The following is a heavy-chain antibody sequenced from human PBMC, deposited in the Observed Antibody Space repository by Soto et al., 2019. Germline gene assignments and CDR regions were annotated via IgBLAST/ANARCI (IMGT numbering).Heavy chain of an antibody. CDR1: GGSISSSNW. CDR3: ARLKTTPIDAFDI. V-gene: IGHV4-4*02. D-gene: IGHD1-1*01. J-gene: IGHJ3*02. CDR2: IYHSGNS. Sequence: QVQLQESGPGLVKPSGTLSLTCTVSGGSISSSNWWSWVRQTPGKGLEWIAEIYHSGNSNYNPSLRSRVTISVVKSKNQFSLNLSPVTAAATAIYYCARLKTTPIDAFDIWGQGTMVTVSS.